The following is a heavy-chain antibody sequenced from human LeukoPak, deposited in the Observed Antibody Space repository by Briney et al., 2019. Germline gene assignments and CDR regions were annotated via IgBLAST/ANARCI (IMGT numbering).Heavy chain of an antibody. Sequence: SETLSLTCTVSGGSISSGGYYWSWIRQHPGKGLEWIGYIYYSGSTYYNPSLKSRVTISVDTSKNQFSLKLSSVTAADTAVYYCARVRYYDFWSGWNFDYWGQGTLVTVSS. CDR2: IYYSGST. J-gene: IGHJ4*02. V-gene: IGHV4-31*03. CDR3: ARVRYYDFWSGWNFDY. CDR1: GGSISSGGYY. D-gene: IGHD3-3*01.